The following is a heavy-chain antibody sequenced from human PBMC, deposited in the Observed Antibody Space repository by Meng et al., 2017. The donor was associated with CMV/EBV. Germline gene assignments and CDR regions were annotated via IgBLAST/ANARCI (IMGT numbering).Heavy chain of an antibody. CDR2: INHSGST. V-gene: IGHV4-34*01. J-gene: IGHJ5*02. CDR3: ARARCSSTSCYLPKRFDP. D-gene: IGHD2-2*01. Sequence: SFSGYYWSGVRQPPGKGLEWIGEINHSGSTNYNPSLKSRDTISVDTSKNQFSLKLSSVTAADTAVYYCARARCSSTSCYLPKRFDPWGQGTLVTVSS. CDR1: SFSGYY.